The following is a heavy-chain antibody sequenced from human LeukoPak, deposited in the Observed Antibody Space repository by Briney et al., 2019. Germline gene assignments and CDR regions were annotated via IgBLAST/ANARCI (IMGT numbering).Heavy chain of an antibody. V-gene: IGHV4-39*07. J-gene: IGHJ4*02. Sequence: SETLSLTCTVSGGSISSSSCYWGWVRQPPGKGLEWIGAIYYSGSTYYNPSLKSRVTISADTSKNQFSLQLTSVTAADTAVYYCAREDLEGLVAAIHYWGQGTLVTVSS. D-gene: IGHD2-15*01. CDR3: AREDLEGLVAAIHY. CDR1: GGSISSSSCY. CDR2: IYYSGST.